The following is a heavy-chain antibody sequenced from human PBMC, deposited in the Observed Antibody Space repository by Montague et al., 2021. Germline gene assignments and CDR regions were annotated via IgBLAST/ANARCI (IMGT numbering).Heavy chain of an antibody. CDR1: GFTFCNYW. V-gene: IGHV3-7*01. J-gene: IGHJ4*02. Sequence: SLRLSCAASGFTFCNYWMSWVRQAPGKGLEWVANIKQDGSEKHYVDSVKGRFTISRDNAKNSLYLQMNSLRAEDTAVYFCARDQGQGYCGGDCYVGLDYWGQGTLVTVSS. CDR3: ARDQGQGYCGGDCYVGLDY. D-gene: IGHD2-21*01. CDR2: IKQDGSEK.